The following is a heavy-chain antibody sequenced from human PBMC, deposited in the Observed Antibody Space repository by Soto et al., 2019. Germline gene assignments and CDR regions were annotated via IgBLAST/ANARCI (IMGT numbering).Heavy chain of an antibody. CDR1: GDTFSNFA. V-gene: IGHV1-69*06. D-gene: IGHD3-16*01. Sequence: QVQLVQSGAEVRKPGSSVKVSCQASGDTFSNFAITWVRQAPGQGLDWMGGIIPIFGKVYYAHKFQGRVTCPADKARGTAYMEWVSLRSEDTATYYCAKLDPSFEGGEGFDPWGQGTLVTVSS. CDR3: AKLDPSFEGGEGFDP. J-gene: IGHJ5*02. CDR2: IIPIFGKV.